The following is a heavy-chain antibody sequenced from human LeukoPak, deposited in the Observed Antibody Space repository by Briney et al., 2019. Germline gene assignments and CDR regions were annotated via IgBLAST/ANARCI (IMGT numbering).Heavy chain of an antibody. CDR2: INTNTGNP. CDR3: ARDGYGGSNYYYYYMDV. V-gene: IGHV7-4-1*02. J-gene: IGHJ6*03. CDR1: GYTFTNYG. D-gene: IGHD1-26*01. Sequence: ASVKVSCKASGYTFTNYGISWVRQAPGQGLEWMGWINTNTGNPTYAQGFTGRFVFSLDTSVSTAYLQISSLKAEDTAVYYCARDGYGGSNYYYYYMDVWGKGTTVTVSS.